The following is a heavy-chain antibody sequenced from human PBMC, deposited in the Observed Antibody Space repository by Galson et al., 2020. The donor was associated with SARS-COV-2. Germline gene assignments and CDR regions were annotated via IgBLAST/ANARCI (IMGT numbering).Heavy chain of an antibody. J-gene: IGHJ5*02. CDR2: FDHEDGET. CDR1: GYTLTELS. D-gene: IGHD1-20*01. V-gene: IGHV1-24*01. Sequence: ASVKVSCKVSGYTLTELSMHWVRQAPGKGLEWMGGFDHEDGETIYAQKLQGRVTMTTDTSTSTAYMERRSLRSDDTAVYYCARHNWNDVDWFDPWGQGTLVTVSS. CDR3: ARHNWNDVDWFDP.